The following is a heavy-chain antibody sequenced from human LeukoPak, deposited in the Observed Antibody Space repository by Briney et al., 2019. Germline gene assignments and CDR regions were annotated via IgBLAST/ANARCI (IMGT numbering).Heavy chain of an antibody. D-gene: IGHD4-11*01. Sequence: GGSLRLSCAASAFTFSRYGMHWVRQAPGKGLEWLAFIRYDGSNKYYADSVKGRFTITRDNSKNTLYLQMNSLRAEDTAVYYCAKDRVDYRSTYYFDYWGQGTLVTVSS. CDR3: AKDRVDYRSTYYFDY. CDR1: AFTFSRYG. J-gene: IGHJ4*02. V-gene: IGHV3-30*02. CDR2: IRYDGSNK.